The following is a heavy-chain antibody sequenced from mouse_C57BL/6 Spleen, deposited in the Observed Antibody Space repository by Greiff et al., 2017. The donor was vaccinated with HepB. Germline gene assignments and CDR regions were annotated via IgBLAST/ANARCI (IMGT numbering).Heavy chain of an antibody. CDR2: IDPEDGDT. J-gene: IGHJ2*01. Sequence: VNVKQSGAELVRPGASVKLSCTASGFNIKDYYMHWVKQRPEQGLEWIGRIDPEDGDTEYAPKFQGKATMTADTSSNTAYLQLSSLTSEDTAVYYCTTDYGSSRDYWGQGTTLTVSS. V-gene: IGHV14-1*01. D-gene: IGHD1-1*01. CDR3: TTDYGSSRDY. CDR1: GFNIKDYY.